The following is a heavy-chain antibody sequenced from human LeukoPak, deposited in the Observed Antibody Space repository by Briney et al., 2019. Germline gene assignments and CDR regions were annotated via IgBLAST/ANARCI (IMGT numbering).Heavy chain of an antibody. V-gene: IGHV3-20*01. Sequence: GSLRLSCAASGFTFDDYGMSWVRQAPGKGLEWVSGINWNGGSTGYADSVKGRFTISRDNAKNSLYLQMNSLRAEDTALYHCARDSQWMNAFDIWGQGTMVTVSS. CDR1: GFTFDDYG. D-gene: IGHD6-19*01. CDR3: ARDSQWMNAFDI. CDR2: INWNGGST. J-gene: IGHJ3*02.